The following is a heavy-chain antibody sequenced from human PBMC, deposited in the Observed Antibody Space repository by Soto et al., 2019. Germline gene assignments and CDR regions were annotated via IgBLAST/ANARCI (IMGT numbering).Heavy chain of an antibody. CDR3: ARARGYSYGSYYYNGMDV. D-gene: IGHD5-18*01. CDR1: GYTFTGYY. CDR2: INPNSGGT. Sequence: ASVKVSCKASGYTFTGYYMHWVRQAPGQGLEWMGWINPNSGGTNYAQKFQGRVTMTRDTSISTAYMELSRLRSDDTAVYYCARARGYSYGSYYYNGMDVWGQGTTVTVSS. V-gene: IGHV1-2*02. J-gene: IGHJ6*02.